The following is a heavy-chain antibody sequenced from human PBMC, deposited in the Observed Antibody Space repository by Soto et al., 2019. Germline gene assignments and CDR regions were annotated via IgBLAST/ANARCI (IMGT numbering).Heavy chain of an antibody. V-gene: IGHV1-69*01. D-gene: IGHD2-15*01. Sequence: QVQLVQSGAEVKKPGSSVKVSCKASGVTLSDYPINWVRQAPGQGLEWMGGLLPIFGTTIYAQKFQGRLTITADESTNTAYMELSDLRPEDTAIFYSASGYCGYATCNNWILNGLDPWGQGTLVTVSS. CDR2: LLPIFGTT. CDR3: ASGYCGYATCNNWILNGLDP. J-gene: IGHJ5*02. CDR1: GVTLSDYP.